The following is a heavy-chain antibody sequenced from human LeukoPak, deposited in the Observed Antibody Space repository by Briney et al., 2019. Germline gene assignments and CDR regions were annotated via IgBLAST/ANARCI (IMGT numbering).Heavy chain of an antibody. Sequence: SVKVSCKASGYTFSGYAVHWVRQAPGQRFEWMGWINAGNGHTKYSQNFQGRVTITRDSSANIVYMELSSLTSEDTAVYYCARGIWSATRVDYYLDNWGQGTLVTVSS. CDR2: INAGNGHT. J-gene: IGHJ4*02. V-gene: IGHV1-3*01. CDR1: GYTFSGYA. D-gene: IGHD5-24*01. CDR3: ARGIWSATRVDYYLDN.